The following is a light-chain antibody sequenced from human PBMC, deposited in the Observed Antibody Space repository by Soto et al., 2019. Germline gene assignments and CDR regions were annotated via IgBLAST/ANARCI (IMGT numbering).Light chain of an antibody. Sequence: GDRVTLTCRASQSISSYLNWYQQKPGKAPKLLIYAASSLQSGVPSRFSGSGSGTDFTLTISSLQPEDFAAYFCQHSYSTPFTFGPGTKVHIK. CDR3: QHSYSTPFT. V-gene: IGKV1-39*01. CDR1: QSISSY. CDR2: AAS. J-gene: IGKJ3*01.